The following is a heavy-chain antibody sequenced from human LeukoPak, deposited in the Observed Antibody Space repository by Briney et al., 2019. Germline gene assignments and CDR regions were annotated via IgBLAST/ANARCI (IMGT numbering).Heavy chain of an antibody. Sequence: GGSLRLSCAASGFTFSSYGMHWVRQAPGKGLEWVAVISYDGSNKYYAHSVNGRFTVSRDNSKNTLYLQMNSLRAEDTAVYYCAEGGTTVTTGVLFDYWGQGTLVTVSS. V-gene: IGHV3-30*18. CDR2: ISYDGSNK. CDR3: AEGGTTVTTGVLFDY. CDR1: GFTFSSYG. J-gene: IGHJ4*02. D-gene: IGHD4-17*01.